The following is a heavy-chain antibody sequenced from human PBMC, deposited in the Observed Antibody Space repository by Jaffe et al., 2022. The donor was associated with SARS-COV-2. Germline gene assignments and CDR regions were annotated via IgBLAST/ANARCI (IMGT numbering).Heavy chain of an antibody. CDR2: IYYSGST. J-gene: IGHJ3*02. Sequence: QVQLQESGPGLVKPSQTLSLTCTVSGGSISSGGYYWSWIRQHPGKGLEWIGYIYYSGSTYYNPSLKSRVTISVDTSKNQFSLKLSSVTAADTAVYYCARYAKGYCTNGYCGGSFDAFDIWGQGTMVTVSS. V-gene: IGHV4-31*03. CDR1: GGSISSGGYY. D-gene: IGHD2-8*01. CDR3: ARYAKGYCTNGYCGGSFDAFDI.